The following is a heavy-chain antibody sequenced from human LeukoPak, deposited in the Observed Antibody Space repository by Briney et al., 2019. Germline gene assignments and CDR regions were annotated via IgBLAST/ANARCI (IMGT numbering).Heavy chain of an antibody. Sequence: PGGSLRLSCAASGFTFSNAWMSWVRQAPGKGLEWIGEINHSGSTNYNPSLKSRVTISVDTSKNQLSLKLSSVTAADTAVYYCARWRKRSYYYGSGSGYYFDYWGQGTLVTVSS. CDR3: ARWRKRSYYYGSGSGYYFDY. V-gene: IGHV4-34*01. CDR1: GFTFSNAW. CDR2: INHSGST. D-gene: IGHD3-10*01. J-gene: IGHJ4*02.